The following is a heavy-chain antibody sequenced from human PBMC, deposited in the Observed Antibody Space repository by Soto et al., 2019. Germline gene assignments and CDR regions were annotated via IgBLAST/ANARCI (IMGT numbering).Heavy chain of an antibody. CDR1: GYTLTDLS. Sequence: ASAKASSKFSGYTLTDLSMHWARQAPGKGLEWMGGFDPEDGETIYAQKFQGRVTMTEDTSTDTAYMELSSLRSEDTAVYYCATGGRITMVRGVTPGGAFDIWGQGTMVTVSS. J-gene: IGHJ3*02. D-gene: IGHD3-10*01. CDR2: FDPEDGET. V-gene: IGHV1-24*01. CDR3: ATGGRITMVRGVTPGGAFDI.